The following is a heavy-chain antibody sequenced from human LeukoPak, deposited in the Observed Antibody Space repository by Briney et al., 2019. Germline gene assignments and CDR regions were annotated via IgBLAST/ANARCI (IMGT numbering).Heavy chain of an antibody. CDR1: GFTFSSYA. CDR3: ARDRVPAAIMRNWFDP. J-gene: IGHJ5*02. Sequence: GGSLRLSCAASGFTFSSYAMHWVRQAPGKGLEWVAVISYDGSNKYYADSVKGRFTISRDNSKNTLYLQMNSLRAEDTAVYYCARDRVPAAIMRNWFDPWGQGTLVTVSS. D-gene: IGHD2-2*02. V-gene: IGHV3-30-3*01. CDR2: ISYDGSNK.